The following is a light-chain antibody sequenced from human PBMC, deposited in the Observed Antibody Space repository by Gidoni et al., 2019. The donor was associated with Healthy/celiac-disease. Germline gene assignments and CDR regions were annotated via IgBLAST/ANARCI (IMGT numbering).Light chain of an antibody. CDR3: LHHNSYPYT. V-gene: IGKV1-17*01. CDR2: AAS. Sequence: DIQMTQSPSSLSASVGDRVTITCRASQGIRNDLGWYQQKPGKAPKSLIYAASRLQIGVPSRFSASVSGPEFPLSTICFHPEDFPPYSCLHHNSYPYTFGPGTKLEIK. CDR1: QGIRND. J-gene: IGKJ2*01.